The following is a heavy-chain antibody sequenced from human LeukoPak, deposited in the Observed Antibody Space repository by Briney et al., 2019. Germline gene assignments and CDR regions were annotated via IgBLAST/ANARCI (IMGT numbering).Heavy chain of an antibody. D-gene: IGHD2-15*01. V-gene: IGHV1-8*03. CDR2: MNPNSGNT. J-gene: IGHJ4*02. CDR1: GYTFTSYD. Sequence: ASVEVSCKASGYTFTSYDINWVRQATGQGLEWMGWMNPNSGNTGYAQKFQGRVTITRNTSISTAYMELSSLRSEDTAVYYCARGKGVAAILFDYWGQGTLVTVSS. CDR3: ARGKGVAAILFDY.